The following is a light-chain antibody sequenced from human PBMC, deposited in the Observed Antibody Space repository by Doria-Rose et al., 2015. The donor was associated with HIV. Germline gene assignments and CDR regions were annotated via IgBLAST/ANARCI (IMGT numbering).Light chain of an antibody. CDR1: QSFSSTY. CDR3: HQYGASWT. J-gene: IGKJ1*01. V-gene: IGKV3-20*01. CDR2: DGS. Sequence: EIVMTQSPGTLSLSPGERANLSCRASQSFSSTYLAWYQQKPGQAPSLLIYDGSTRATGIPDRFSASGSGTDFTLTISRLEPDDFALYYGHQYGASWTSGQGTKVEI.